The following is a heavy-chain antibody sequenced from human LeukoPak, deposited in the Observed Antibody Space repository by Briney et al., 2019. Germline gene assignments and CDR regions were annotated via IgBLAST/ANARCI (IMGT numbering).Heavy chain of an antibody. CDR3: ARGGSGSDYYTSY. CDR2: ISTDGSNT. D-gene: IGHD3-22*01. Sequence: GGSLRLSCAASGFTFSSSWMHWVRHAPGKGLVWVSRISTDGSNTIYGGSVKGRVNISRDNAKNTLYLQINSLRAEDTAVYYCARGGSGSDYYTSYWGQGTLVTVSS. V-gene: IGHV3-74*01. J-gene: IGHJ4*02. CDR1: GFTFSSSW.